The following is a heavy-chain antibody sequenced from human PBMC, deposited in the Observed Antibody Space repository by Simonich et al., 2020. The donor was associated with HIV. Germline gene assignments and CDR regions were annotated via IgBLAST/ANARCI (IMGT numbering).Heavy chain of an antibody. CDR2: ISWNSNNT. CDR1: GFTFDDYA. CDR3: AALLGRAFDI. J-gene: IGHJ3*02. Sequence: EVQLVESGGGLVQPGRSLRLSCAASGFTFDDYAMHWVRQVPGKGLEWVSGISWNSNNTGYADSGKGRFTISRDNAKNSLYLQMKSLRTEDTALYFCAALLGRAFDIWGQGTRVTVSS. D-gene: IGHD3-10*01. V-gene: IGHV3-9*01.